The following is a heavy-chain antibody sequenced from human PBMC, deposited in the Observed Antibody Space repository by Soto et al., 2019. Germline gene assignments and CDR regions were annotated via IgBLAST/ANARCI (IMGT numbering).Heavy chain of an antibody. CDR3: AGTSIPDSYYDFWSGYSPYNWFDP. J-gene: IGHJ5*02. D-gene: IGHD3-3*01. Sequence: ASETLSLTCAVSGGSISSGGYSWSWIRQPPGKGLEWIGYIYHSGSTYYNPSLKSRVTISVDRSKNQFSLKLSSVTAADTAVYYCAGTSIPDSYYDFWSGYSPYNWFDPWGQGTLVTVSS. CDR1: GGSISSGGYS. V-gene: IGHV4-30-2*01. CDR2: IYHSGST.